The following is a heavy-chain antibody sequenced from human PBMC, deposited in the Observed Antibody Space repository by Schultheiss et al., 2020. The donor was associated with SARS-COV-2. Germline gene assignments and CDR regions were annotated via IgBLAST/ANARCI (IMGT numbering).Heavy chain of an antibody. V-gene: IGHV3-30*03. CDR1: GFTFSSYG. J-gene: IGHJ5*02. CDR2: ISYDGSTK. CDR3: ARVDGGGSCYPT. Sequence: GGSLRLSCAASGFTFSSYGMHWVRQAPGKGLEWVAVISYDGSTKYYAGSVKGRFTISRDNSKNTLYLQMNSLRAEDTAVYYCARVDGGGSCYPTWGQGTLVTVSS. D-gene: IGHD2-15*01.